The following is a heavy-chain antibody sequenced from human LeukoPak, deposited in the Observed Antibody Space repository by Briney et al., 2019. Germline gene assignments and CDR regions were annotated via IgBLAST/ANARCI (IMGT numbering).Heavy chain of an antibody. D-gene: IGHD2-2*01. J-gene: IGHJ4*02. CDR3: ARLNLVPSAYIDY. CDR1: GYSITSDYY. CDR2: IYHSGST. V-gene: IGHV4-38-2*01. Sequence: TETLSLTCAVSGYSITSDYYWGWVRQPPGKGLEWIGTIYHSGSTYYNPSLKSRVTISVDTSKNHVSLKLRSVTAADTAVYYCARLNLVPSAYIDYWGQGILVIVSS.